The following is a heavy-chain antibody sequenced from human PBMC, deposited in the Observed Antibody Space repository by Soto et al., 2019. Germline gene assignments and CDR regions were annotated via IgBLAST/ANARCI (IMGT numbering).Heavy chain of an antibody. V-gene: IGHV3-13*01. CDR2: IGAAGDT. CDR3: ARGRGTMATHNMDV. Sequence: EVQLVESGGGLVQPGESLRLSCAASGFSFSSYDMHWVRQPTGKGLEWVSVIGAAGDTYYPGSVKGRFTISRENAKNSFYLQMNSLRAGDTAVYYCARGRGTMATHNMDVWGKGTTVIVSS. D-gene: IGHD3-10*01. J-gene: IGHJ6*03. CDR1: GFSFSSYD.